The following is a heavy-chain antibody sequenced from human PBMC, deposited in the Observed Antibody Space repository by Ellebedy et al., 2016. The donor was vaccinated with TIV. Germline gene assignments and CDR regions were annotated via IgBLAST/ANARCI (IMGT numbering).Heavy chain of an antibody. Sequence: PGGSLRLSCAASGFTFRSYWMAWVRQPPGEGLEWVATMGEDGSALFYVDSVKGRFAISRDNAKNSLYLEMNSLRAEDTAVYYCARKYESGGYRYFDSWGQGTLVTVSS. J-gene: IGHJ4*02. CDR2: MGEDGSAL. CDR3: ARKYESGGYRYFDS. D-gene: IGHD3-22*01. CDR1: GFTFRSYW. V-gene: IGHV3-7*01.